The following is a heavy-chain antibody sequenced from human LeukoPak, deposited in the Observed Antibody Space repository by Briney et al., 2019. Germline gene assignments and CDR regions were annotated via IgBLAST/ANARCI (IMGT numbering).Heavy chain of an antibody. CDR2: IYYSGTT. J-gene: IGHJ4*02. CDR1: GASIDSYY. Sequence: SETLSLTCTISGASIDSYYWSWIRQPPGKGLEWIGYIYYSGTTNYNPSLKRRVTISVDTSKNQFSLKLSSVTAADTAVYYCARVVGASLFDYWGQGTLVTVSS. CDR3: ARVVGASLFDY. V-gene: IGHV4-59*01. D-gene: IGHD1-26*01.